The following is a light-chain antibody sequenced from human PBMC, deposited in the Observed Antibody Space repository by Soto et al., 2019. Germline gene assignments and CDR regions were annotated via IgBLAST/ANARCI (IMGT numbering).Light chain of an antibody. CDR2: EVS. Sequence: VMPQTPLSLSVAPGPRASISCNSRQSPRHFTGDPFLFWYLQKPGQSPQLLIYEVSTRVSGVPDRFSGSGSGTDFTLEISRVETDDVGIYYCMQSTQLPPTFGQGTRLGIE. CDR1: QSPRHFTGDPF. V-gene: IGKV2D-29*02. CDR3: MQSTQLPPT. J-gene: IGKJ5*01.